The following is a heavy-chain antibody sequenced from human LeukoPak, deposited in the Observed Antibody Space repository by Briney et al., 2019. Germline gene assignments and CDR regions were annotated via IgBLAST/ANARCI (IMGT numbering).Heavy chain of an antibody. CDR3: AIPPPELLWPGHGMDV. D-gene: IGHD3-10*01. CDR1: GFTFSSYG. Sequence: GGSLRLSCAASGFTFSSYGMHWVRQAPGKGLEWVAVISYDGSNKYYADSVKGRFTISRDNSKNTLYLQMNSLRAEDTAVYYCAIPPPELLWPGHGMDVWGQGTTVTVSS. J-gene: IGHJ6*02. V-gene: IGHV3-30*03. CDR2: ISYDGSNK.